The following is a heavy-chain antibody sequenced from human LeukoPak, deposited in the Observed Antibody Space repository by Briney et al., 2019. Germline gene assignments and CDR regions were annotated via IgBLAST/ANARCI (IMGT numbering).Heavy chain of an antibody. CDR2: ITSSSSTI. D-gene: IGHD6-13*01. V-gene: IGHV3-48*02. J-gene: IGHJ4*02. CDR3: ARDEKYSSSWNFDY. CDR1: GFTFSTYW. Sequence: GGSLRLSCAASGFTFSTYWMHWVRQAPGKGLEWVSYITSSSSTIYYADSVKGRFTISRDNAKNSLYLQMNSLRDEDTAVYYCARDEKYSSSWNFDYWGQGTLVTVSS.